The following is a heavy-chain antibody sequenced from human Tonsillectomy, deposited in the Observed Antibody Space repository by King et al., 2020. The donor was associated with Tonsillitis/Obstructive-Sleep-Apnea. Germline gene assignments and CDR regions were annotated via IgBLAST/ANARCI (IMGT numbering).Heavy chain of an antibody. CDR3: ATGRGDSSGYYSSTEFDY. J-gene: IGHJ4*02. Sequence: LQLQESGPGLVKPSETLSLTCTVSGGSISSYYWSWIRQPPGKGLEWIGYIYYSGSTNYNPTLKSRVTISVDTSKNQFSLKLSSVTAADTAVYYCATGRGDSSGYYSSTEFDYWGQGTLVTVSS. V-gene: IGHV4-59*01. D-gene: IGHD3-22*01. CDR2: IYYSGST. CDR1: GGSISSYY.